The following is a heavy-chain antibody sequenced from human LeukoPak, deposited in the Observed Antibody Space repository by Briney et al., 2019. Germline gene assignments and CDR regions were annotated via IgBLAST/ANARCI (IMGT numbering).Heavy chain of an antibody. CDR1: GFTFSSYA. CDR3: ARARANIVDSDY. Sequence: GGSLRLSCAASGFTFSSYAMHWVRQAPGKGLKWVAVISYDGSNKYYADSVKGRFTISRDNSKNTLYLQMNSLRAEDTAVYYCARARANIVDSDYWGQGTLVTVSS. V-gene: IGHV3-30-3*01. CDR2: ISYDGSNK. D-gene: IGHD2-15*01. J-gene: IGHJ4*02.